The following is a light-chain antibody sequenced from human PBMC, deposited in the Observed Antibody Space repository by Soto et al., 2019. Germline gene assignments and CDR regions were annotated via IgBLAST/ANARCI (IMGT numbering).Light chain of an antibody. CDR2: GAS. J-gene: IGKJ5*01. Sequence: EIVMTQSPATLSVSPGERATLSCRASQSVSSNLAWYQQKPCQAPRLLSYGASTRATDIPARFSGSGSGKEFTLTISSLQSEDFAVYYCQHSNDWPFTFGQGTRLEI. V-gene: IGKV3-15*01. CDR3: QHSNDWPFT. CDR1: QSVSSN.